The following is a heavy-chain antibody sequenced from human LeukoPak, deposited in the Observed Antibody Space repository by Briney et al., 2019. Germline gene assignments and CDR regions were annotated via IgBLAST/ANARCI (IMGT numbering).Heavy chain of an antibody. D-gene: IGHD3-9*01. Sequence: GESLKISCKDSGYKFATNWIGWVRQMPGKGLEWVAIIHPVDSKTEYSPSLRGQVTISADKSITTAYLQWNSLKASDTAVYFCTTFFETTGFYGFDIWGQGALVTVSS. CDR2: IHPVDSKT. J-gene: IGHJ3*02. CDR1: GYKFATNW. CDR3: TTFFETTGFYGFDI. V-gene: IGHV5-51*01.